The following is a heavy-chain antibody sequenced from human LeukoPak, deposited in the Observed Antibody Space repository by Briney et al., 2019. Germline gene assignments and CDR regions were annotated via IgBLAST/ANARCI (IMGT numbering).Heavy chain of an antibody. D-gene: IGHD5-12*01. CDR1: GGSISSSSYY. CDR2: IYYSGST. J-gene: IGHJ5*02. CDR3: ARHFSRYSNWFDP. V-gene: IGHV4-39*01. Sequence: SETLSLTCTVSGGSISSSSYYWGWIRQPPGKGLEWIGSIYYSGSTYYNPSLKSRVTISVDTSKNQFSLKLSSVTAADTAVYYCARHFSRYSNWFDPWDQGILVTVSS.